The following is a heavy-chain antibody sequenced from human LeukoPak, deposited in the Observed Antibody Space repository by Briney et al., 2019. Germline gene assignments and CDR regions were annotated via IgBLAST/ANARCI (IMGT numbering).Heavy chain of an antibody. V-gene: IGHV1-18*01. CDR3: ARDSFYCSSTTCYRDAFDI. J-gene: IGHJ3*02. CDR1: GYTFTSYG. CDR2: ISAYNGNT. Sequence: ASVKVSCKASGYTFTSYGITWVRQAPGQGLEWMAWISAYNGNTNYAQNLQGRVTMTTDTSTSTAYMELRSLISDDTAVYYCARDSFYCSSTTCYRDAFDIWGQGTMVTVSS. D-gene: IGHD2-2*01.